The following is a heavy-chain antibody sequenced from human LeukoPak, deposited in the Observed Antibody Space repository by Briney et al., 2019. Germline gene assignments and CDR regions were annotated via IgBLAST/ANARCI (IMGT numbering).Heavy chain of an antibody. D-gene: IGHD4-23*01. CDR2: VSAYNGDT. V-gene: IGHV1-18*01. J-gene: IGHJ3*02. CDR1: GYTFTSCG. Sequence: ASVKVSCKASGYTFTSCGICWVRQAPGQGLEWMGWVSAYNGDTNYAQKFQGRVTMTRDTSTSTVYMELSSLRSEDTAVYYCARGGVYGGNFKVGAFDIWGQGTMVTVSS. CDR3: ARGGVYGGNFKVGAFDI.